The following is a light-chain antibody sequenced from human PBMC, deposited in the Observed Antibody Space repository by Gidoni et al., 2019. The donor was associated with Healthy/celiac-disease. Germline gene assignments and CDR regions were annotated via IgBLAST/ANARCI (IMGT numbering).Light chain of an antibody. CDR3: CSYAGSLKV. CDR1: SSDVGSYNL. J-gene: IGLJ1*01. CDR2: EGS. Sequence: QSALTQPASVSGSPGQSITISCTGTSSDVGSYNLVSWYQQHPGKAPKLMIYEGSKRPSGVSNRLSGSKSGNTASLTISGLQAEDEADYYCCSYAGSLKVFGTGTKVTVL. V-gene: IGLV2-23*01.